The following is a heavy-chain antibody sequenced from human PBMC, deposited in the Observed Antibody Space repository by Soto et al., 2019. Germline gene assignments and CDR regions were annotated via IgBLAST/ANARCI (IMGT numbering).Heavy chain of an antibody. Sequence: QITLNESGPTVVKPAETLTLTCTFSGFSLTTSGVGVGWIRQSPGKAPEWLALSYWDDDKRYSASLKSRLTIPKYTSKNQVVLTMASVDPADTATYYCAHRILRTVFGLVTTTAIYFDFWGQGTPVVVSS. J-gene: IGHJ4*02. V-gene: IGHV2-5*02. CDR1: GFSLTTSGVG. CDR3: AHRILRTVFGLVTTTAIYFDF. CDR2: SYWDDDK. D-gene: IGHD3-3*01.